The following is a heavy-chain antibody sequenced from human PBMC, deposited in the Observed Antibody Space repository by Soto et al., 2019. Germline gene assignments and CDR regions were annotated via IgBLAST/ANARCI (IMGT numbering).Heavy chain of an antibody. D-gene: IGHD1-26*01. Sequence: ASVKVSCKASGYTFTSYDISWVRQAPGQGLEWMGWIRPYTGYTNYAQKVQGRVTMTTDTSTTTAYMEVRSLRPDDTAVYYCARVPGGTYLFDYWGQGTLVTVSS. CDR3: ARVPGGTYLFDY. J-gene: IGHJ4*02. CDR1: GYTFTSYD. V-gene: IGHV1-18*01. CDR2: IRPYTGYT.